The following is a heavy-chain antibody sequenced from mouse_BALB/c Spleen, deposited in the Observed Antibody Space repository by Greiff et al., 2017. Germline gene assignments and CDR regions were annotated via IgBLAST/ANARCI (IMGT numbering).Heavy chain of an antibody. J-gene: IGHJ4*01. D-gene: IGHD2-4*01. CDR1: GFTFSSFG. Sequence: EVKLVESGGGLVQPGGSRKLSCAASGFTFSSFGMHWVRQAPEKGLEWVAYISSGSSTIYYADTVKGRFTISRDNPKNTLFLQMTSLRSEDTAMYYCAKSCDYDPYAMDYWGQGTSVTVSS. CDR2: ISSGSSTI. CDR3: AKSCDYDPYAMDY. V-gene: IGHV5-17*02.